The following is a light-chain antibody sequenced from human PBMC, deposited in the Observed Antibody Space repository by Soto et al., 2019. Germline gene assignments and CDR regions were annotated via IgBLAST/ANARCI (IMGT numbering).Light chain of an antibody. J-gene: IGKJ4*01. CDR2: DAS. CDR3: QQYDNLLT. CDR1: QDISNY. Sequence: DIQMTQSPSSLSASVGDRVTITCQASQDISNYLNWYQQKPGKAPELLIYDASNLETGVPSRFSGSGAGTHFTFTISSLQPEDIATYYCQQYDNLLTFGGGTKVEIK. V-gene: IGKV1-33*01.